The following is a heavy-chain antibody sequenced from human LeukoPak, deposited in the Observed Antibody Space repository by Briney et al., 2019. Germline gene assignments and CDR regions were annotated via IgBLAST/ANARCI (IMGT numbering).Heavy chain of an antibody. CDR1: GFTLSPYW. Sequence: GGSLRLSCAASGFTLSPYWIHWVRQAPGKGLMWVSIISGDGSNRRYADSVKGRFTISRDNAKNTLYLQMNSLRAEDTAVYYCARDPGGLQQLVNVVWYFDLWGRGTLVTVSS. D-gene: IGHD6-13*01. CDR3: ARDPGGLQQLVNVVWYFDL. CDR2: ISGDGSNR. J-gene: IGHJ2*01. V-gene: IGHV3-74*01.